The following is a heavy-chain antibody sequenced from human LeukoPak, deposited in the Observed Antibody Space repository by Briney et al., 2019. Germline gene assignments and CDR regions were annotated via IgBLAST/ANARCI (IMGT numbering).Heavy chain of an antibody. V-gene: IGHV3-7*01. J-gene: IGHJ5*02. CDR2: IKQDGSEK. D-gene: IGHD3-10*01. CDR3: ARPLMYYYGSETYFWFDP. CDR1: GFTFTTYW. Sequence: GGSLRLSCAASGFTFTTYWMGWVRQAPGKGLEWVANIKQDGSEKYYVDPVKGRFTISRDNAKNSLSLQMNSLRAEDTAVCYCARPLMYYYGSETYFWFDPWGQGTLVTVSS.